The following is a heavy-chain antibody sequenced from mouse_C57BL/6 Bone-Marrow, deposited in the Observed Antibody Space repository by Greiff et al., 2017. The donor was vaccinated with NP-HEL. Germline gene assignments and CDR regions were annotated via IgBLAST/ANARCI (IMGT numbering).Heavy chain of an antibody. Sequence: QVQLQQPGAELVMPGASVKLSCKASGYTFTSYWMHWVKQRPGQGLEWIGEIDTSDSYTNYNQKFKGKSTLTVDKSSSTAYMQLSSLTSEDSAVYYCARGLGRKYFDVWGTGATVTVA. D-gene: IGHD4-1*01. V-gene: IGHV1-69*01. CDR1: GYTFTSYW. J-gene: IGHJ1*03. CDR3: ARGLGRKYFDV. CDR2: IDTSDSYT.